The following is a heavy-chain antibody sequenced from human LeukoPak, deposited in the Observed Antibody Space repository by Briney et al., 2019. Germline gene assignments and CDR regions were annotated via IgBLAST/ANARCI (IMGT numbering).Heavy chain of an antibody. Sequence: ASVKVSCKASGYTFTSYDINWVRQATGQGLEWMGWMNPNSGNTGYAQKFQGRVTMTRNTSISTAYMELSSLRSEDTAVYYCARLPRRYCGGDCYQDAFDIWGRGTMVTVSS. V-gene: IGHV1-8*01. CDR2: MNPNSGNT. D-gene: IGHD2-21*02. CDR1: GYTFTSYD. J-gene: IGHJ3*02. CDR3: ARLPRRYCGGDCYQDAFDI.